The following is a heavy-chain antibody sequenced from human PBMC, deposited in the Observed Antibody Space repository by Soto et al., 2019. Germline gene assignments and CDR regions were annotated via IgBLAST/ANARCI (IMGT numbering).Heavy chain of an antibody. CDR2: IYYSGST. CDR1: GGSISSGDYY. J-gene: IGHJ6*02. V-gene: IGHV4-30-4*01. CDR3: ARDYHGYLHPNYYYYGMDV. Sequence: PSETLSLTCTVSGGSISSGDYYWSWIRQPPGKGLEWIGYIYYSGSTYYNPSLKSRVTISVDTSKNQFSLKLSSVTAADTAVYYCARDYHGYLHPNYYYYGMDVWGQGTTVTVSS. D-gene: IGHD3-10*01.